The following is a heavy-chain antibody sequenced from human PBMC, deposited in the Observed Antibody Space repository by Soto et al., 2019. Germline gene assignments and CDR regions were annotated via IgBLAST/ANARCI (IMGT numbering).Heavy chain of an antibody. CDR2: ISYDGSNK. CDR1: GFTFSSYG. Sequence: QVQLVESGGGVVQPGRSLRLSCAASGFTFSSYGMHWVRQAPGKGLEWVAVISYDGSNKYYADSVKGRFTISRDNSKNTLYLQMNSLRAEDTAVYYCAKELWSPPNYYYYGMDVWGQGTTVTVSS. J-gene: IGHJ6*02. D-gene: IGHD5-18*01. V-gene: IGHV3-30*18. CDR3: AKELWSPPNYYYYGMDV.